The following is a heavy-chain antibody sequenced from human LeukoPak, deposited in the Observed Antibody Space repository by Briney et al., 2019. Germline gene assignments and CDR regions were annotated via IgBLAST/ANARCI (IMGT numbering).Heavy chain of an antibody. CDR2: IYYSGNT. Sequence: SETLSLTCAVSGYAMSSTNWWGWIRQPPGKELEWIGYIYYSGNTDYNPSLKSRVIMSINTSKNQFSLKLTSVSALDTAVYYCAGGGNYYRAPDYWGQGTLVTVSS. D-gene: IGHD3-10*01. CDR1: GYAMSSTNW. CDR3: AGGGNYYRAPDY. V-gene: IGHV4-28*06. J-gene: IGHJ4*02.